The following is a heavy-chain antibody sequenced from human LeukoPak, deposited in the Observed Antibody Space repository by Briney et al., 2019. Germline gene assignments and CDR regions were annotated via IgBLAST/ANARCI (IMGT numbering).Heavy chain of an antibody. CDR3: VEGEYYLDS. D-gene: IGHD3-16*01. V-gene: IGHV3-7*01. CDR1: GSSFSGSS. J-gene: IGHJ4*02. Sequence: GGSLRLSCVASGSSFSGSSMSWVRQAAGQGLDWVANIKQDGNEKHYVDSVEGRFTISRDNAKNSLYLQMNSLRSEDTAVYYRVEGEYYLDSWGQGTLVTVSS. CDR2: IKQDGNEK.